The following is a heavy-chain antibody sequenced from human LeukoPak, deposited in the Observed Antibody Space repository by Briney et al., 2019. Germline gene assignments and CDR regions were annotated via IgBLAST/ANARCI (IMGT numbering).Heavy chain of an antibody. CDR3: ARDRCSSTSCYPPDAFDI. V-gene: IGHV1-2*02. Sequence: ASVKVSCKASGYTFTGYYMHWVRQAPGQGLECMGWINPKSGGTNYPQKFQGRVTMTRDTSISTAYMELSRLRSDDTAAYYCARDRCSSTSCYPPDAFDIWGQGTMVTVSS. D-gene: IGHD2-2*01. CDR1: GYTFTGYY. CDR2: INPKSGGT. J-gene: IGHJ3*02.